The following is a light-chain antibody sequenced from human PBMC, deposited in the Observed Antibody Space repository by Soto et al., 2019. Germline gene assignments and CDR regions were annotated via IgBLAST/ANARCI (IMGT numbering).Light chain of an antibody. J-gene: IGKJ4*01. Sequence: DIQMAQSPSSLSASVGDRVTITCRASRNIDTYLSWYQQKAGKAPKLLIFATSTLQSGVPSRFSGSGSGTDFTLTISSLQPEDFGTYYCYQTFTPPLTVGGGTKVDIK. CDR3: YQTFTPPLT. CDR1: RNIDTY. V-gene: IGKV1-39*01. CDR2: ATS.